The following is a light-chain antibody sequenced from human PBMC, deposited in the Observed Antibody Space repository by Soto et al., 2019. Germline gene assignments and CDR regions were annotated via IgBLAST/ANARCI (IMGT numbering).Light chain of an antibody. CDR3: QQYNSAPHT. CDR1: QDISNY. Sequence: DIQMTQSPSSLSASVGDRVTITCRTSQDISNYLAWYQQKPGKVPKLLIYAASTLQSGVPSRFSGGGSVTDFYLTISSLQPEDVATYYCQQYNSAPHTFGGGTKVEIQ. J-gene: IGKJ4*01. CDR2: AAS. V-gene: IGKV1-27*01.